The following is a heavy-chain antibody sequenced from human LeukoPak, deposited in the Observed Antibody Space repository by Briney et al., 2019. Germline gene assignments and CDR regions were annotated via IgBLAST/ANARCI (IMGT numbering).Heavy chain of an antibody. CDR2: IHYTGNT. V-gene: IGHV4-59*01. J-gene: IGHJ4*02. Sequence: SQTLSPTSIVAGGSISSSYWSWVRPPLQKGLEWIGYIHYTGNTNHNPSLKNRVTISVDTSKNQFSLKLSSVTAADTAIYYCAKYGNYNFDYWGQGTLVTVSS. CDR3: AKYGNYNFDY. CDR1: GGSISSSY. D-gene: IGHD1-7*01.